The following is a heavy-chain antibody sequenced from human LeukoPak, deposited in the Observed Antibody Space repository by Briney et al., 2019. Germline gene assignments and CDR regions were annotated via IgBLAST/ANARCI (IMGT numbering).Heavy chain of an antibody. J-gene: IGHJ4*02. V-gene: IGHV4-39*02. CDR1: GASISESSYY. CDR3: ARRGKRIAPYYFDH. Sequence: PSETLSLTCSVSGASISESSYYWAWIRQSPGKGLEWIGSIYDSVNTNYNPSLNSRATISIDTSENHFSLELSDVTAADTAVYYCARRGKRIAPYYFDHWGQGTLITVSS. D-gene: IGHD2-21*01. CDR2: IYDSVNT.